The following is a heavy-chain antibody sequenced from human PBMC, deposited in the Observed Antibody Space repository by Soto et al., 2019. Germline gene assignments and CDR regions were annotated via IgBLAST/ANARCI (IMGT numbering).Heavy chain of an antibody. V-gene: IGHV3-30-3*01. CDR1: GFTVSSYA. CDR3: AREADSLDNYYYYGMDV. Sequence: FLRLSCAASGFTVSSYAMHWVRQAPGKGLEWVAVISYDGSNKYYADSVKGRFTISRDNSKNTLYLQMNSLRAEDTAVYYCAREADSLDNYYYYGMDVCGQGTTVTVSS. J-gene: IGHJ6*02. CDR2: ISYDGSNK. D-gene: IGHD3-22*01.